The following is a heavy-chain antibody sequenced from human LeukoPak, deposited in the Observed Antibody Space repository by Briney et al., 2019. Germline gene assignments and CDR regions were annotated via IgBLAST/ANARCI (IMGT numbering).Heavy chain of an antibody. CDR1: GGSFIGYY. CDR3: ARGWDGYNFFL. D-gene: IGHD5-24*01. CDR2: INHSGST. Sequence: KSSETLSLTCAVYGGSFIGYYWSWIRQPPGKGLEWIGEINHSGSTNYNPSLKSRVTISVDTSKNQFSLKLRAVTAADTAVYYCARGWDGYNFFLWGRGTLVTVSS. V-gene: IGHV4-34*01. J-gene: IGHJ2*01.